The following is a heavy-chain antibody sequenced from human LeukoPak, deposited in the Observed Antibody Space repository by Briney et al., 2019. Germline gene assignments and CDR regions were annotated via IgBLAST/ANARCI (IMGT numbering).Heavy chain of an antibody. J-gene: IGHJ5*01. CDR3: ARRGCSGGRCFDF. D-gene: IGHD2-15*01. Sequence: EESLKISCQDSGFTLTNYWIGWVRQMPGKGLEWMGIIHSTDSHAKYSPSFQGQVTISVDKSISTAYLQWSSLKASDTAMYYCARRGCSGGRCFDFWGQGTLVIVSS. V-gene: IGHV5-51*01. CDR2: IHSTDSHA. CDR1: GFTLTNYW.